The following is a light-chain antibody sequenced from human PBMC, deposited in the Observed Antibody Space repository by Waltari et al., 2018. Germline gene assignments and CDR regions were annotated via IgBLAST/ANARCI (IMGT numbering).Light chain of an antibody. CDR1: SSDVGSYNL. J-gene: IGLJ2*01. Sequence: QSALTQPASVSGSPGQSITISCTGTSSDVGSYNLVSWYQPHPGKAPQLMIYEVRKRPSGVSNRFSGSKSGNTASLTISGLQAEDEADYYCCSYAGSSFVVFGGGTKLTVL. V-gene: IGLV2-23*02. CDR2: EVR. CDR3: CSYAGSSFVV.